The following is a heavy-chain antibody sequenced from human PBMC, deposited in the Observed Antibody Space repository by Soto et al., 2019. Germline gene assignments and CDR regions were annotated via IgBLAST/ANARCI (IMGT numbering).Heavy chain of an antibody. CDR2: IWYDGSNK. D-gene: IGHD3-22*01. J-gene: IGHJ4*02. CDR3: ARNRDYYDSSGYRDPLDY. CDR1: GFTFSYYG. Sequence: HPGGSLRLSCAASGFTFSYYGMHWVRQAPGKGLEWVAVIWYDGSNKYYADSVKGRFTISRDNSKNTLYLQMNSLRAEDTAVYYCARNRDYYDSSGYRDPLDYWGQGTLVTVSS. V-gene: IGHV3-33*01.